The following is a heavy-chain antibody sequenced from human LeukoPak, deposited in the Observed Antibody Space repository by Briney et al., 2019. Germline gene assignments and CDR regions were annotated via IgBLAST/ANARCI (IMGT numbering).Heavy chain of an antibody. D-gene: IGHD2-8*02. CDR2: IYYSGST. CDR3: AREEKELVYYFDY. Sequence: SETLSLTCTVSGGSISSSSYYWGWIRQPPGKGLEWIGSIYYSGSTYYNPSLKSRVTISVDTSKNQFSLKLSSVTAADTAVYYCAREEKELVYYFDYWGQGTLVTVSS. CDR1: GGSISSSSYY. V-gene: IGHV4-39*02. J-gene: IGHJ4*02.